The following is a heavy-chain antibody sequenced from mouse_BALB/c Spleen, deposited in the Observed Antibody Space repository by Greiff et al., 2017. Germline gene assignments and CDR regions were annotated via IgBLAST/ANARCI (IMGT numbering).Heavy chain of an antibody. CDR1: GYTFTSYW. Sequence: QVQLQQPGAELVKPGAPVKLSCKASGYTFTSYWMNWVKQRPGRGLEWIGRIDPSDSETHYNQKFKDKATLTVDKSSSTAYIQLSSLTSEDSAVYYGARFLYYGSSSRYFDVWGAGTTVTVSS. J-gene: IGHJ1*01. V-gene: IGHV1-69*02. CDR3: ARFLYYGSSSRYFDV. D-gene: IGHD1-1*01. CDR2: IDPSDSET.